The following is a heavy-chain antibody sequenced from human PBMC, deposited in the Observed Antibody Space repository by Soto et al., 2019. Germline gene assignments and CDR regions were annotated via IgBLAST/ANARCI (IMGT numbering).Heavy chain of an antibody. V-gene: IGHV3-21*01. CDR2: ISSSSSYI. J-gene: IGHJ4*02. Sequence: SCAASGFTFSSYSMNWVRQAPGKGLEWVSSISSSSSYIYYADSVKGRFTISRDNAKNSLYLQMNSLRAEDTAVYYCARDKNGNIYGGPFDYWGQETLVTVSS. CDR1: GFTFSSYS. D-gene: IGHD2-8*01. CDR3: ARDKNGNIYGGPFDY.